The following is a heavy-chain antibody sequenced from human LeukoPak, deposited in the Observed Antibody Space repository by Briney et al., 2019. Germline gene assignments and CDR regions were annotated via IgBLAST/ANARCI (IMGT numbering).Heavy chain of an antibody. V-gene: IGHV4-30-2*01. J-gene: IGHJ5*02. D-gene: IGHD3-9*01. CDR3: ASAESDWFPGSNWFDP. Sequence: PSETLSLTCAVSGASISSGSYSWSWIRQPPGKGLEWIGYIYHSGSTYDNPSLSSRVTISVDRSKNQFSLKLSSVTAADTAVYYCASAESDWFPGSNWFDPWGQGTLVTVSS. CDR1: GASISSGSYS. CDR2: IYHSGST.